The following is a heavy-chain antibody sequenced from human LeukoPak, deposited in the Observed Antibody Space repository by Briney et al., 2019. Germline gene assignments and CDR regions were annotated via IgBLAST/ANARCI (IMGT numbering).Heavy chain of an antibody. CDR1: GVSISSSSYY. Sequence: SETLSLTCTVSGVSISSSSYYWGWIRQPPGKGLVWIGSIYYSGSTYYNPSLKSRVTISVDTSKNHFSLKLSSVTAADTAVYYCASPRPENDYWGQGTLVTVSS. CDR2: IYYSGST. V-gene: IGHV4-39*07. CDR3: ASPRPENDY. J-gene: IGHJ4*02.